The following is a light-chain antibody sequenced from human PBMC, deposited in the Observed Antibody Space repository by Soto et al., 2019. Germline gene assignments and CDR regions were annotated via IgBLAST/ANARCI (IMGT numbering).Light chain of an antibody. CDR1: QSVSSN. V-gene: IGKV3-15*01. CDR2: GAS. Sequence: EIVMTQSPATLSVSPGERAILSCMASQSVSSNLAWSQQKPGQAPRLLLYGASTRATGIPARFSGSGSGTDFTLTIGRLQSADFAVYYWQQYSDWPPWTFGHGTKVEI. CDR3: QQYSDWPPWT. J-gene: IGKJ1*01.